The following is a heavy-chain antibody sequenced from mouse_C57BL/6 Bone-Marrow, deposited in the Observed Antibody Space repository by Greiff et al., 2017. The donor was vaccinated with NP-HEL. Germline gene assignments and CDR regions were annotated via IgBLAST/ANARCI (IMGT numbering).Heavy chain of an antibody. D-gene: IGHD2-4*01. CDR1: GYTFTDYY. J-gene: IGHJ3*01. CDR3: ARKLYYDYDWFAY. CDR2: INPYNGGT. Sequence: VHVKQSGPVLVKPGASVKMSCKASGYTFTDYYMNWVKQSHGKSLEWIGVINPYNGGTSYNQKFKGKATLTVDKSSSTAYMELNSLTSEDSAVYYCARKLYYDYDWFAYWGQGTLVTVSA. V-gene: IGHV1-19*01.